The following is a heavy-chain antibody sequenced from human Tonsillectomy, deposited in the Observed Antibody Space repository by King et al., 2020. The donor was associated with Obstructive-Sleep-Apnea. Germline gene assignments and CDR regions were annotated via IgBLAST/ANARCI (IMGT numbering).Heavy chain of an antibody. CDR2: INPDSGGT. CDR3: ATVAVATATFYFDY. D-gene: IGHD1-26*01. CDR1: GYTFTGYY. J-gene: IGHJ4*02. V-gene: IGHV1-2*02. Sequence: VQLVESGAEVKKPGASVKVSCKASGYTFTGYYMHWVRQAPAQGLEWMGWINPDSGGTSYAQKFQGRVTMTRDTSVSTAYMELSRLRSDDTAVYYCATVAVATATFYFDYWGQGTLVTVSS.